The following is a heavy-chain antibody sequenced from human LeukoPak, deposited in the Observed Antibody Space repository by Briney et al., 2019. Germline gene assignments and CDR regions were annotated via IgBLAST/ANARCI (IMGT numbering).Heavy chain of an antibody. Sequence: GGSLRLSCAASGFTFSTYWMHWVRRTPGKGLVWVSRINTDGSTTNYADSVKGRFTISRDNAKNTLYLQMNSLRAEDTAVYYCARIAAAGNYYYYYYMDVWGKGTTVTVSS. J-gene: IGHJ6*03. V-gene: IGHV3-74*01. CDR2: INTDGSTT. D-gene: IGHD6-13*01. CDR1: GFTFSTYW. CDR3: ARIAAAGNYYYYYYMDV.